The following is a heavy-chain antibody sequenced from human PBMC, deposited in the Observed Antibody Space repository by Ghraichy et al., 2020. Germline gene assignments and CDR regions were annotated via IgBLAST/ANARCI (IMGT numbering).Heavy chain of an antibody. J-gene: IGHJ4*02. V-gene: IGHV3-53*01. Sequence: GGSLRLSCAASGLTVSSNYMSWVRQAPGKGLEWVSVIYSGGNTYYADSVKGRFTISRDTSRNPLSLEMNNLRAEDTAVYYCARGGGAYCGSDCYRNFDYWGQGILVTVSS. CDR1: GLTVSSNY. CDR2: IYSGGNT. CDR3: ARGGGAYCGSDCYRNFDY. D-gene: IGHD2-21*02.